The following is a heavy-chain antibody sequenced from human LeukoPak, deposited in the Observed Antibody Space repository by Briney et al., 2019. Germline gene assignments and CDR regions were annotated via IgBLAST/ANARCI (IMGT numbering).Heavy chain of an antibody. V-gene: IGHV4-39*07. Sequence: PSETLSLTCTVSGGSISSSSYYWGWLRQPPGMGLEWIGSIYYSGSTYYNPSLKSRVTISVDTSKNQFSLKLSSVTAADTAVYYCARVGSSWYSHVGAFDYWGQGTLVTVSS. CDR1: GGSISSSSYY. D-gene: IGHD6-13*01. CDR3: ARVGSSWYSHVGAFDY. J-gene: IGHJ4*02. CDR2: IYYSGST.